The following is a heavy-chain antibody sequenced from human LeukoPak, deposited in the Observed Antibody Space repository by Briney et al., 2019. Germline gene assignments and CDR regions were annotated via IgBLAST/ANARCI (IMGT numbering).Heavy chain of an antibody. J-gene: IGHJ5*02. CDR2: MNPNSGNT. Sequence: ASVKVSCKASGYTFTSYDINWVRQAPGQGLEWMGWMNPNSGNTGYAQKIQGRVTMTRNTSISTAYMELSSLRSEDTAVYYCARGFRGRYYDFWSGYRPPRWFDPWGQGTLVTVSS. CDR1: GYTFTSYD. V-gene: IGHV1-8*01. CDR3: ARGFRGRYYDFWSGYRPPRWFDP. D-gene: IGHD3-3*01.